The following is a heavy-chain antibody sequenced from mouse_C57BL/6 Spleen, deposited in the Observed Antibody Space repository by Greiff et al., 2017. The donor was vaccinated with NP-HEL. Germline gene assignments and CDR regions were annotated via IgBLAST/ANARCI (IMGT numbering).Heavy chain of an antibody. D-gene: IGHD2-1*01. V-gene: IGHV5-6*01. CDR1: GFTFSSYG. CDR2: ISSGGSYT. Sequence: EVKVVESGGDLVKPGGSLKLSCAASGFTFSSYGMSWVRQTPDKRLEWVATISSGGSYTYYPDSVKGRFTISRDNAKNTLYLQMSSLKSEDTAMYFCARAYGNYFDDWGQGTTLTVSS. J-gene: IGHJ2*01. CDR3: ARAYGNYFDD.